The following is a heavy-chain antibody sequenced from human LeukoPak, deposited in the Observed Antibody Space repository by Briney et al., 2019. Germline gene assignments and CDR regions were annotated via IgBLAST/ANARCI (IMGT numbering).Heavy chain of an antibody. Sequence: GGSLRLSCAASGFTVSTNYMSWVRQAPGKGLDWVSVIYDGGSTFYADSVKGRFTMSRDISKNTLYLQMNSLRAQDTAIYYCARHTGESGCTDAFDIWGQGTMVTVSS. CDR2: IYDGGST. CDR3: ARHTGESGCTDAFDI. CDR1: GFTVSTNY. D-gene: IGHD7-27*01. J-gene: IGHJ3*02. V-gene: IGHV3-53*01.